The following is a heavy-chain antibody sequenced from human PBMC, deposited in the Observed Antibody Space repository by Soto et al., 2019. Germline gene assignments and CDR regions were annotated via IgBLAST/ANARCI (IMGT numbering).Heavy chain of an antibody. Sequence: PGESLKISCKGSGYSFTSYWISWVRQMPGKGLEWMGRIDPSDSYTNYSPSFQGHVTISADKSISTAYLQWSSLKASDTAMYYCARRPYNWNDRYYYGMDVWGQGTTGTVSS. V-gene: IGHV5-10-1*01. CDR1: GYSFTSYW. CDR2: IDPSDSYT. D-gene: IGHD1-1*01. CDR3: ARRPYNWNDRYYYGMDV. J-gene: IGHJ6*02.